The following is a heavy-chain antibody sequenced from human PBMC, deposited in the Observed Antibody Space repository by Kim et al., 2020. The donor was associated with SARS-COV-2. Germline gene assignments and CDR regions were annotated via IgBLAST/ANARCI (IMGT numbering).Heavy chain of an antibody. V-gene: IGHV3-23*01. CDR3: AKGGPMGHGLTYYFDN. J-gene: IGHJ4*02. Sequence: GGSLRLSCAASGFTFITYTMTWVRQAPGKGLEWVSAISGSGGNTYYADSVKGRFTISRDNSRNTLYLQMNSLRAEDTALYYCAKGGPMGHGLTYYFDNWGQGTLVTVSS. D-gene: IGHD2-8*01. CDR2: ISGSGGNT. CDR1: GFTFITYT.